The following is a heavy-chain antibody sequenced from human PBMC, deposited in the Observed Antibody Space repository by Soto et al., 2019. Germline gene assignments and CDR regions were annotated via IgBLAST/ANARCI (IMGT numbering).Heavy chain of an antibody. V-gene: IGHV1-46*01. Sequence: ASVKVSCKASGYTFTHYYIHWVRQAPGQGLEWMGIINPNGGITTYAQKFRAGFTMTRDTSTSTVYLELSSLRSEDSAVYYCATSVNSAMAFDYWGQGTLVTVSS. CDR1: GYTFTHYY. CDR3: ATSVNSAMAFDY. D-gene: IGHD5-18*01. CDR2: INPNGGIT. J-gene: IGHJ4*02.